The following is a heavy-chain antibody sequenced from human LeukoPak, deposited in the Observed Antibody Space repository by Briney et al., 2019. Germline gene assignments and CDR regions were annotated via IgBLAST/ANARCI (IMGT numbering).Heavy chain of an antibody. CDR3: ARARLADCSSTSCYAWYSGYDRIDAFDI. CDR2: IIPIYGTA. Sequence: SVKVSCKASGGTFSSYAISWVRQAPGQGLEWMGGIIPIYGTANYAQKFQGRVTITADESTSTAYMELSSLRSEDTAVYYCARARLADCSSTSCYAWYSGYDRIDAFDIWGQGTMVTVSS. CDR1: GGTFSSYA. J-gene: IGHJ3*02. D-gene: IGHD2-2*01. V-gene: IGHV1-69*13.